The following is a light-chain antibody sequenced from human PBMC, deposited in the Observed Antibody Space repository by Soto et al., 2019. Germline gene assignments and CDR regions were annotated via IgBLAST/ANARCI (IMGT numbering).Light chain of an antibody. Sequence: DSELPQSPYFLSTSVGARVTLTWRASQGISSYLAWYQQKPGKAPKLLLYAASTLQSGVPSRFGGGGSGTEFTLTISGLQPDDFATYYCQQYNSYSPWTFGPGTKVDIK. CDR3: QQYNSYSPWT. CDR2: AAS. CDR1: QGISSY. V-gene: IGKV1-9*01. J-gene: IGKJ1*01.